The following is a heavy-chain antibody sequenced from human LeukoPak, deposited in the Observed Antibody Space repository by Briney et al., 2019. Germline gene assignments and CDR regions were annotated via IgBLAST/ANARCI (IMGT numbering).Heavy chain of an antibody. J-gene: IGHJ6*02. D-gene: IGHD2-2*01. CDR3: ARVIVVVPAARGDYYYYYGMDV. CDR1: GYTFTGYY. Sequence: ASVKVSCKASGYTFTGYYMHWVRQAPGQGLEWMGWISPNSGGTNYAQKFQGRVTMTRDTSISTAYMELGRLRSDDTAVYYCARVIVVVPAARGDYYYYYGMDVWGQGTTVTVSS. V-gene: IGHV1-2*02. CDR2: ISPNSGGT.